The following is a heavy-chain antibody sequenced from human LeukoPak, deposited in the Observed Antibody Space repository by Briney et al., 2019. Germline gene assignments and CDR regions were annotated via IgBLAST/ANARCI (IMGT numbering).Heavy chain of an antibody. CDR2: VSGSGGTT. CDR3: AKDRYCSGGSCSSDFDY. Sequence: GGSLRLSCAASGFTFSSYAMSWVRQAAGKGLEWVSGVSGSGGTTYYADSVKGRFTISRDTSKSTLYLQMNSLTAEDTAVYYCAKDRYCSGGSCSSDFDYWGQGTLVTVSS. CDR1: GFTFSSYA. D-gene: IGHD2-15*01. V-gene: IGHV3-23*01. J-gene: IGHJ4*02.